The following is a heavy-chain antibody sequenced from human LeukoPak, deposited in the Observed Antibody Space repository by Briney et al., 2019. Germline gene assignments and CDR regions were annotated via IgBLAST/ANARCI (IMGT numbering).Heavy chain of an antibody. D-gene: IGHD6-19*01. Sequence: GGSLRLSCAASGFTLGSYSMTWVRQAPGKGLEWVSYISSTSSYINYADSVKGRFTISRDNAKNSLFLQMNSLRAEDTAVYYCARVSQWLVPYWGQGTLVTVSS. V-gene: IGHV3-21*05. CDR3: ARVSQWLVPY. J-gene: IGHJ4*02. CDR2: ISSTSSYI. CDR1: GFTLGSYS.